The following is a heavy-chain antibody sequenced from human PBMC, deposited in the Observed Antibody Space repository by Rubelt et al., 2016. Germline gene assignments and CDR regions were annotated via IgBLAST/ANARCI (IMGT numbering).Heavy chain of an antibody. CDR2: ISGSGSDT. V-gene: IGHV3-23*01. D-gene: IGHD2-2*01. J-gene: IGHJ4*02. Sequence: GLEWVSAISGSGSDTYYADSVKGRFTISRDNSKNTLYLQMNSLRAEVTAVYYCAKGPSSTSYSPLDYWGQGSLVTVSS. CDR3: AKGPSSTSYSPLDY.